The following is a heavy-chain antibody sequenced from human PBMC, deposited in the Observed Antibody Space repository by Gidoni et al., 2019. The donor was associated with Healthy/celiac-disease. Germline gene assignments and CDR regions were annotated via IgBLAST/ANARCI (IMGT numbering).Heavy chain of an antibody. V-gene: IGHV4-39*01. J-gene: IGHJ4*02. D-gene: IGHD6-13*01. CDR3: ARLYSSSWGSQTFDY. CDR2: LYYSWST. CDR1: GGSIRSSSYY. Sequence: QLQLQESGPGLVKPSETLSLTCTVSGGSIRSSSYYWGWIRQPPGKGLDWIGSLYYSWSTYYNPSLKSRVTISVDTSKNQFSLKLSSVTAADTAVYYCARLYSSSWGSQTFDYWGQGTLVTVAS.